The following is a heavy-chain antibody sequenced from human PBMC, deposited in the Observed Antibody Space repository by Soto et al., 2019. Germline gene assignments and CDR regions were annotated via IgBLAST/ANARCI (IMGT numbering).Heavy chain of an antibody. V-gene: IGHV4-59*08. CDR1: GFSISSYY. J-gene: IGHJ5*02. Sequence: PSETLSLTCPFSGFSISSYYWSWIRQPPGKGLEWIGYIYYSGSTNYNPSLKSRVTISVDTSKNQFSLKLSSVTAADTAVYYCARYKNRGQDFWSGYYFNWFDPWGQGTLVTVSS. CDR3: ARYKNRGQDFWSGYYFNWFDP. D-gene: IGHD3-3*01. CDR2: IYYSGST.